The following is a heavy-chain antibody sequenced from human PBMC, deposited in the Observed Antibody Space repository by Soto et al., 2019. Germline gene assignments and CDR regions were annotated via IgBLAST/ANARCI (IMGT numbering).Heavy chain of an antibody. D-gene: IGHD2-21*02. CDR2: RYSTGTT. J-gene: IGHJ5*02. V-gene: IGHV4-38-2*02. Sequence: SETLSLTCTVSGYSINSGYIWGWVRRPPGQGLEWIGSRYSTGTTYYNPPLRRRVKMSVDTSKNQLSLVLGSVTAADTAGLYCVARATVVTPPWFAPWGQGTQVTVS. CDR1: GYSINSGYI. CDR3: VARATVVTPPWFAP.